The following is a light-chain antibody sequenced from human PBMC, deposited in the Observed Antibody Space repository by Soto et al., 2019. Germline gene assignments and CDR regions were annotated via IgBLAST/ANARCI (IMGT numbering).Light chain of an antibody. Sequence: DMVITQXPXXXXXSLXXXXAXNCNSSRSVLSSSNNLNYLAWYQQKPGQPPKLLIYWASTRESGVPDRFSGSGSGTDFTLTISSLQAEDVAVYYCQQYYTTPAITFGQGTRLENK. CDR3: QQYYTTPAIT. CDR2: WAS. J-gene: IGKJ5*01. V-gene: IGKV4-1*01. CDR1: RSVLSSSNNLNY.